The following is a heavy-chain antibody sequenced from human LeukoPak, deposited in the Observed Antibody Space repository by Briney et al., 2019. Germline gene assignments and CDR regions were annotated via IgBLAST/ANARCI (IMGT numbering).Heavy chain of an antibody. D-gene: IGHD1-26*01. CDR1: GFTFSNYA. CDR2: ISATGGST. CDR3: AKRAGGADRAFDY. Sequence: PGGSLRLSCAASGFTFSNYAMSWVRQAPGKGLEWVSIISATGGSTYYADSVKGRFTISRDNPKNTLFLQMDNLTVEDTAVYYCAKRAGGADRAFDYWGQGTLVTVSS. V-gene: IGHV3-23*01. J-gene: IGHJ4*02.